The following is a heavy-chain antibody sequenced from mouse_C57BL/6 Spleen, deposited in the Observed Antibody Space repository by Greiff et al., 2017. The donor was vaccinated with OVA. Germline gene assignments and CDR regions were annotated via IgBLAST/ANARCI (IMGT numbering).Heavy chain of an antibody. CDR1: GYTFTSYG. CDR3: AREDEGFAY. J-gene: IGHJ3*01. CDR2: IYPRSGNS. V-gene: IGHV1-81*01. Sequence: QVQLQQSGAELARPGASVKLSCKASGYTFTSYGISWVKQRTGQGLEWIGEIYPRSGNSYYNEKFKGKATLTADKSSSTAYMELRSLTSEDSAVYFCAREDEGFAYWGQGTLVTVSA.